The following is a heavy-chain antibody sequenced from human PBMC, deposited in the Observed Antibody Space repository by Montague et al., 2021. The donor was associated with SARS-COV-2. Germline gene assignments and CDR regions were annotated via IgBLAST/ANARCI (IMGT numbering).Heavy chain of an antibody. CDR3: ARLGDGVVPSPILGVGPYYTYYCLDV. D-gene: IGHD3-10*01. V-gene: IGHV4-34*01. CDR2: IYHGGST. J-gene: IGHJ6*03. Sequence: SETLSLTCAVHGGSFSTYSWNWIRQPPGKGLEWIGDIYHGGSTNYNPSLKSRVTISADTSMYQFPLKLTPVSAADTAVYYCARLGDGVVPSPILGVGPYYTYYCLDVWGKGTTVTVSS. CDR1: GGSFSTYS.